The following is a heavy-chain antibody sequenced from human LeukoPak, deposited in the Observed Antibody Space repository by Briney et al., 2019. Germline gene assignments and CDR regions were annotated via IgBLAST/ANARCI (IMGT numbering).Heavy chain of an antibody. V-gene: IGHV4-39*01. J-gene: IGHJ4*02. Sequence: ETLSLTCTVSGGSISGSTCYWVRIRQPPGLGREGIGSIYYTGTTYYNPSLKSRVTISVDTSNNRYSLKLSSVTGADAAVYYCARRGTSHWPSEYWGQGTLVTVSS. CDR1: GGSISGSTCY. D-gene: IGHD2-2*01. CDR3: ARRGTSHWPSEY. CDR2: IYYTGTT.